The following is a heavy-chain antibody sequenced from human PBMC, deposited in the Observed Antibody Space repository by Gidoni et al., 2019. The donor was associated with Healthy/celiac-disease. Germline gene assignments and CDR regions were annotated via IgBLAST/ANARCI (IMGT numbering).Heavy chain of an antibody. CDR2: ISSSSSTI. J-gene: IGHJ3*02. Sequence: EVQLVESGGGLVQPGGSLRLSCAASGFTFSSYSMNWVRQAPGKGLEWVSYISSSSSTIYYADSVKDRFTISRDNAKNSLYLQMNSLRDEDTAVYYCARSSLWFGEGAFDIWGQGTMVTVSS. D-gene: IGHD3-10*01. CDR3: ARSSLWFGEGAFDI. V-gene: IGHV3-48*02. CDR1: GFTFSSYS.